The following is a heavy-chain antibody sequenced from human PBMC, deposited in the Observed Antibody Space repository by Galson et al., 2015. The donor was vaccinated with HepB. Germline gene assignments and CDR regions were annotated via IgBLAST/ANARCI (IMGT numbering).Heavy chain of an antibody. CDR2: ISYDGSNK. Sequence: SLRLSCAASGFTFSSYAMHWVRQAPGKGLEWVAVISYDGSNKYYADSVKGRFTISRDNSKNTLYLQMNSLRAEDTAVYYCARDFPYCSGGSCYWGYLDYWGQGTLVTVSS. CDR1: GFTFSSYA. D-gene: IGHD2-15*01. J-gene: IGHJ4*02. V-gene: IGHV3-30*04. CDR3: ARDFPYCSGGSCYWGYLDY.